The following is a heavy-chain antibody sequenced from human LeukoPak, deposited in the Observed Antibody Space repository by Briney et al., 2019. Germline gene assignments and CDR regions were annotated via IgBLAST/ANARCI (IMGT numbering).Heavy chain of an antibody. D-gene: IGHD5-18*01. J-gene: IGHJ4*02. Sequence: GGSLRLSCAASGFTVSSYAMHWVRQPIGKGLEWVSALGIAGDTFYPGSVKGRLTISRDNVKNSLYLQMNSLRAEDMAVYYCARVSVLDTARTIDYWGQGTLVTVSS. CDR3: ARVSVLDTARTIDY. V-gene: IGHV3-13*01. CDR1: GFTVSSYA. CDR2: LGIAGDT.